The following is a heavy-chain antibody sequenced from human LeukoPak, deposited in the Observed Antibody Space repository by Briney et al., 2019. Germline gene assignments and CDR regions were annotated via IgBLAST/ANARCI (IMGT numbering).Heavy chain of an antibody. V-gene: IGHV3-30*04. CDR3: ARGPPHNHYDFWSGDYYYYMDV. CDR2: ISYDGSNK. J-gene: IGHJ6*03. CDR1: GFTFSSYA. D-gene: IGHD3-3*01. Sequence: GRSLRLSCAASGFTFSSYAMHWVRQAPGKGLEWVAVISYDGSNKYYADSVKGRFTISRDNSKNTLYLQMNSLRAEDTAVYYCARGPPHNHYDFWSGDYYYYMDVWGKGTTVTVSS.